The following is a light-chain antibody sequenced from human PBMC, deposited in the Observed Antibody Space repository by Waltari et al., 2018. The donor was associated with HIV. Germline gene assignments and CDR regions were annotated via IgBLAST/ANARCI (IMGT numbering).Light chain of an antibody. J-gene: IGLJ3*02. CDR1: GSNLANNY. V-gene: IGLV1-51*01. CDR3: GTWDSSLNAGV. CDR2: EKD. Sequence: QSMLTQPPSVSAAPGQKVTISCSGTGSNLANNYVSWYQHLPGAAPKLVIYEKDNRPSGIPDRFSGSKSGASATLVITGLQTGDEGDYYCGTWDSSLNAGVFGGGTKLTVL.